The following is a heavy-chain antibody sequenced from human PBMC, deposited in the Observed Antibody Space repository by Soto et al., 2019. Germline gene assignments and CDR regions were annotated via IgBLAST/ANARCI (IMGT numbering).Heavy chain of an antibody. J-gene: IGHJ4*02. CDR3: AKDGIQLWPWAFDY. V-gene: IGHV3-30*18. CDR1: GFTFSSYG. Sequence: GGSLRLSCAASGFTFSSYGMHWVRQAPGKGLEWVAVISYDGSNKYYADSVKGRFTISRDNSKNTLYLQMNSLRAEDTAVYYCAKDGIQLWPWAFDYWGQGTLVTVSS. CDR2: ISYDGSNK. D-gene: IGHD5-18*01.